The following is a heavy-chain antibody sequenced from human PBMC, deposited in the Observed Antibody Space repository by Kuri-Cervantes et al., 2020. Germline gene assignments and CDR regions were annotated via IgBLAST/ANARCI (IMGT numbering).Heavy chain of an antibody. J-gene: IGHJ4*02. V-gene: IGHV5-51*01. CDR1: GYSFTNYW. CDR2: IYPADSDT. CDR3: ARKHFSSGYFDY. D-gene: IGHD6-19*01. Sequence: GESLKISCKGSGYSFTNYWIAWGRQMPGKGLEWMAIIYPADSDTRYSPSFQGQVTISADKSISTAYLQWSNLKASDTAMYYCARKHFSSGYFDYWGQGTLVTVSS.